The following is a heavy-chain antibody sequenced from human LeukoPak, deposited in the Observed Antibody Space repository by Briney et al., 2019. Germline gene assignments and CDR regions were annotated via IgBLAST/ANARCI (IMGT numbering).Heavy chain of an antibody. D-gene: IGHD6-19*01. CDR3: ARDRLQWLVPPVPINSMDV. J-gene: IGHJ6*02. Sequence: PGGSLRLSCAASGFTFSSYSMNWVRQAPGKGLEWVSSISSSSSYIYYADSVKGRFTISRDNAKNSLYLQMNSLRAEDTAVYYCARDRLQWLVPPVPINSMDVWGQGTTVTVSS. V-gene: IGHV3-21*01. CDR1: GFTFSSYS. CDR2: ISSSSSYI.